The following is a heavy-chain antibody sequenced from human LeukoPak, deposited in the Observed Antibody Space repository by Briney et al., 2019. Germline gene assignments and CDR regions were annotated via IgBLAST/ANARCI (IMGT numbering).Heavy chain of an antibody. CDR1: GYTFNRYD. CDR2: MNPNSGNT. CDR3: VRRPATVTPHWIDP. V-gene: IGHV1-8*03. Sequence: ASVKVSCKASGYTFNRYDINWVRQATGQGLAWMGWMNPNSGNTGYAQKFQGRVSITRNTSISTAYMELSSLTSEDTAVYYCVRRPATVTPHWIDPWGQRTLVTVSS. J-gene: IGHJ5*02. D-gene: IGHD4-11*01.